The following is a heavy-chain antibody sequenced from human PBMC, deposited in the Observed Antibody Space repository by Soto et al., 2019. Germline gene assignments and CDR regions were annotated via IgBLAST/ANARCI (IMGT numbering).Heavy chain of an antibody. D-gene: IGHD5-12*01. CDR1: GFNFSNHW. CDR3: VRSTDSGWVDY. J-gene: IGHJ4*02. V-gene: IGHV3-74*01. Sequence: EVQLVESGGGLVQPGGSLRLSCAASGFNFSNHWMHLVRQAPGKGLVWVSRMKTDGSYTNYADSVKGRFTISRANAKNTMYLQMNSLRADATAVYYCVRSTDSGWVDYWGQGTLVTDSS. CDR2: MKTDGSYT.